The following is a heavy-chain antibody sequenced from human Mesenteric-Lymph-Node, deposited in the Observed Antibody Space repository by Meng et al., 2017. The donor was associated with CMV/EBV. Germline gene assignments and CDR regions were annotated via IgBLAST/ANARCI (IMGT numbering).Heavy chain of an antibody. D-gene: IGHD4-23*01. CDR3: ARHQRWLKSEGGFNY. CDR2: INHSGST. V-gene: IGHV4-34*01. CDR1: GGSFSGYY. Sequence: KKWGGGRLKPSGTLSLTCAVYGGSFSGYYWGWIRQPPGKGLEWIGEINHSGSTNYNPSLKSRVTISVDTSKNQFSLKLSSVTAADTAVYYCARHQRWLKSEGGFNYWGQGTLVTVSS. J-gene: IGHJ4*02.